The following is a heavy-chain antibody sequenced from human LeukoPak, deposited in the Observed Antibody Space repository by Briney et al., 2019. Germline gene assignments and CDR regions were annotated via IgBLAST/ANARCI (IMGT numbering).Heavy chain of an antibody. CDR2: IYYSGST. Sequence: SETLSLTCTVSGGSISSYYWSWIRQPPGKGLEWIGYIYYSGSTNYNPSLKSRVTISVDKSKNQFSLKLSSVTAADTAVYYCAGAQYCSGGSCHNDYWGQGTLVTVSS. V-gene: IGHV4-59*01. J-gene: IGHJ4*02. CDR1: GGSISSYY. D-gene: IGHD2-15*01. CDR3: AGAQYCSGGSCHNDY.